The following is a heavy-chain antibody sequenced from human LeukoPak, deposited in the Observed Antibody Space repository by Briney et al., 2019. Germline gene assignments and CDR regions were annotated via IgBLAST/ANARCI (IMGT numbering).Heavy chain of an antibody. CDR2: IKSKTDGGTT. J-gene: IGHJ4*02. CDR1: GFTFSNAW. V-gene: IGHV3-15*01. CDR3: TTDIEMGELLWFGELWDHDY. D-gene: IGHD3-10*01. Sequence: GGSLRLSCAASGFTFSNAWMSWVRQAPGKELEWVGRIKSKTDGGTTDYAAPVKGRFTISRDDSKNTLYLQMNSLKTEDTAVYYCTTDIEMGELLWFGELWDHDYWGQGTLVTVSS.